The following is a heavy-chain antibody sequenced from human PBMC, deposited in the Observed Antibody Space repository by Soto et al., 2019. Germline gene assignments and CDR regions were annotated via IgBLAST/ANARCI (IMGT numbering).Heavy chain of an antibody. V-gene: IGHV3-30-3*01. CDR1: GFIFNTYA. D-gene: IGHD5-18*01. CDR2: ISYDGGNK. Sequence: QMQLLESGGGVVQPGRSLRLSCEASGFIFNTYAIHWVRQAPGKGLEWVAVISYDGGNKYHADSVKGRFSISRDNSKSTVYLQMNSLRPDDTAVYYCVRGGRWIELWDVGSWGQGTLVTVSS. J-gene: IGHJ5*01. CDR3: VRGGRWIELWDVGS.